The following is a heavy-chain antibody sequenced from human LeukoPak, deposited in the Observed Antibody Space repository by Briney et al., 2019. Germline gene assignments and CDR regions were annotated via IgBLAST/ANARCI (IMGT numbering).Heavy chain of an antibody. CDR1: GFTFSSYS. CDR2: ISSSGSYI. CDR3: ARSRLDSSGYSGHSHFYFFDY. V-gene: IGHV3-21*01. J-gene: IGHJ4*02. Sequence: GGSLRLSCAASGFTFSSYSMNWVRQAPGKGLEWVSSISSSGSYIYYADSVKGRFTISRDNAKNSLYLQVNSLRAEDTAVYYCARSRLDSSGYSGHSHFYFFDYWGQGTLVTVSS. D-gene: IGHD3-22*01.